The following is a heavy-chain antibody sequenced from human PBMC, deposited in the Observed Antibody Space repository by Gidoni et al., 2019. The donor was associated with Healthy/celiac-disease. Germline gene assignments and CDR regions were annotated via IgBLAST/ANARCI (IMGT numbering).Heavy chain of an antibody. J-gene: IGHJ4*02. CDR2: ISGRGGST. V-gene: IGHV3-23*01. Sequence: EVQLLESGGGLVQPGGSLRLSCAASGFTFSSSAMSWVRQAPGKGMEWVSAISGRGGSTYDADSLKGRFTISRDNSKNTLYLQMNSLRAEDTAVYYCAKGHQLGPHDYFDYWGKGTLVTVSS. D-gene: IGHD6-13*01. CDR1: GFTFSSSA. CDR3: AKGHQLGPHDYFDY.